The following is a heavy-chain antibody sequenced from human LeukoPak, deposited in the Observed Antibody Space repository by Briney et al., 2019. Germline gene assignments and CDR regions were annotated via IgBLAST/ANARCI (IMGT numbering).Heavy chain of an antibody. CDR2: ISYDGSNK. V-gene: IGHV3-30-3*01. CDR3: ARVHYGDGDS. J-gene: IGHJ5*01. CDR1: GFTFSSYA. Sequence: PGGSLRLSCAASGFTFSSYAMHWVRQAPGKGLEWVAVISYDGSNKYYADSVKGRFTISRDNSKNTLDLQMNSLRAEDTAVYYCARVHYGDGDSWGQGTLVTVSS. D-gene: IGHD4-17*01.